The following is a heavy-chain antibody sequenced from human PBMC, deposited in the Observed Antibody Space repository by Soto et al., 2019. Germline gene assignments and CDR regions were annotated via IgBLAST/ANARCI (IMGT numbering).Heavy chain of an antibody. J-gene: IGHJ5*02. CDR3: AKDQAYSNYDDNWFDP. CDR1: GFTFSSYA. CDR2: ISGSGGST. V-gene: IGHV3-23*01. Sequence: PGGSLRLSCAASGFTFSSYAMSWVRQAPGKGLEWVSAISGSGGSTYYADSVKGRFTISRDNSKNTLYLQMNSLRAEDTAVYYCAKDQAYSNYDDNWFDPWGQGTLLTVSS. D-gene: IGHD4-4*01.